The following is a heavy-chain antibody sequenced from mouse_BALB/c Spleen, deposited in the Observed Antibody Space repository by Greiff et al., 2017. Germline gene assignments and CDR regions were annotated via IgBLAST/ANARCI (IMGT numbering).Heavy chain of an antibody. J-gene: IGHJ2*01. V-gene: IGHV3-2*02. CDR3: ARKYGNYNYFDY. CDR1: GYSITSDYA. CDR2: ISYSGST. D-gene: IGHD2-10*02. Sequence: EVMLVGSGPGLVKPSQSLSLTCTVTGYSITSDYAWNWIRQFPGNKLEWMGYISYSGSTSYNPSLKSRISITRDTSKNQFFLQLNSVTTEDTATYYCARKYGNYNYFDYWGQGTTLTVSS.